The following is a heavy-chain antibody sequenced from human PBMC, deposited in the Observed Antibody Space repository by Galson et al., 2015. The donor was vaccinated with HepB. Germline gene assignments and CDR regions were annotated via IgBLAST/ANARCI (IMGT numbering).Heavy chain of an antibody. D-gene: IGHD3-9*01. V-gene: IGHV3-30*18. CDR3: VKDRYFGFTRAGSYSMDD. CDR2: LSYDGSIK. J-gene: IGHJ6*02. CDR1: GFTFKNFG. Sequence: SLRLSCAGSGFTFKNFGIHWVRHSPGKGLQWLAYLSYDGSIKFSADSVKGRFTMSRDDSENTVHLQMNSLGPDDTAVYHCVKDRYFGFTRAGSYSMDDWGQGITVTVS.